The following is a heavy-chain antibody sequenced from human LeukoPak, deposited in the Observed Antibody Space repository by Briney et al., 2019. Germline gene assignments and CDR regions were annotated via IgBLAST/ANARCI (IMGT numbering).Heavy chain of an antibody. J-gene: IGHJ4*02. Sequence: GASVKVSCKVSGYTLTELSMHWVRQAPGKGLEWMGGFDPEDGETIYAQKFQGRVTMTEDTSTDTAYMELSSLRSEDTAVYYCATSGLYSSTVDYWGQGTLVTVSS. V-gene: IGHV1-24*01. D-gene: IGHD6-13*01. CDR2: FDPEDGET. CDR1: GYTLTELS. CDR3: ATSGLYSSTVDY.